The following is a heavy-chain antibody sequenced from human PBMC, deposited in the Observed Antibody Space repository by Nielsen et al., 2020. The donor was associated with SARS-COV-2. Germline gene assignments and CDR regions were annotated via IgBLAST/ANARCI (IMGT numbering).Heavy chain of an antibody. Sequence: SETLSLTCIVSGVSISSGDYYWSWIRQHPGKGLEWIAYIYDSGNTNYNPSLKSRVTISVDTSRNQFSLKLTSVTAADTAVYYCARGSDEGLALWGQGTLVTVSS. CDR2: IYDSGNT. CDR3: ARGSDEGLAL. V-gene: IGHV4-61*08. CDR1: GVSISSGDYY. J-gene: IGHJ4*02. D-gene: IGHD3-3*01.